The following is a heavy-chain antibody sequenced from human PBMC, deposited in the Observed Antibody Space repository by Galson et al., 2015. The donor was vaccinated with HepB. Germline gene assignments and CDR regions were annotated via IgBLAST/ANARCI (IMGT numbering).Heavy chain of an antibody. CDR2: ISSSSSTI. V-gene: IGHV3-48*02. CDR3: ARDWVGGRTWYFDL. CDR1: GFTFSSYS. Sequence: SLRLSCAASGFTFSSYSMNWVRQAPGKGLEWVSYISSSSSTIYYADSVKGRFTISRDNAKNSLYLQMNSLRDEDTAVYYCARDWVGGRTWYFDLWGRGTLVTVSS. J-gene: IGHJ2*01. D-gene: IGHD3-16*01.